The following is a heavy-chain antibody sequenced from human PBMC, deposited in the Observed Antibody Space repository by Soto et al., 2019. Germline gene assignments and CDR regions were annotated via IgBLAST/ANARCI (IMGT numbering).Heavy chain of an antibody. Sequence: EVQLVESGGGLVQPGGSLRLSCAASEFTFSGRSVHWVRQAPGKGLVWVSGIDKVGTDSTYADSVKGRFTSSRDNAKKTVHLQIYRRRGVGTAVYYCAGGWFGADVWGKGTTVTVSS. V-gene: IGHV3-74*01. CDR3: AGGWFGADV. D-gene: IGHD3-10*01. CDR1: EFTFSGRS. J-gene: IGHJ6*03. CDR2: IDKVGTDS.